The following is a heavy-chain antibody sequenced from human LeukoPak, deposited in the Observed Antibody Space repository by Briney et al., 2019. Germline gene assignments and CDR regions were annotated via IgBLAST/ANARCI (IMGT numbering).Heavy chain of an antibody. V-gene: IGHV1-46*01. D-gene: IGHD3-22*01. J-gene: IGHJ4*02. Sequence: ASVKVSCKASGYTFTSYYMHWVRQAPGQGLEWMGIINPSGGSTSYAQKFQGRATMTRDTSTSTAYMELSSLRSEDTAVYYCASGPYGPIDYYDSSGYYIPSFYFDYWGQGTLVTVSS. CDR2: INPSGGST. CDR3: ASGPYGPIDYYDSSGYYIPSFYFDY. CDR1: GYTFTSYY.